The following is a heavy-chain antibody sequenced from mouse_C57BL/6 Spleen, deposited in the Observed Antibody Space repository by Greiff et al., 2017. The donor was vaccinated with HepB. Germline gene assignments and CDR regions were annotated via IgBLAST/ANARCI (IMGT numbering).Heavy chain of an antibody. CDR2: IYPRDGST. D-gene: IGHD1-2*01. Sequence: QVQLQESGPELVKPGASVKLSCKASGYTFTSYDMNWVKQRPGQGLEWIGWIYPRDGSTKYNEKFKGKATLTVDTSSSTAYMELHSLTSEDSAVYLCARSDYYGLYYAMDYWGQGTTLTVSS. V-gene: IGHV1-85*01. CDR1: GYTFTSYD. J-gene: IGHJ4*01. CDR3: ARSDYYGLYYAMDY.